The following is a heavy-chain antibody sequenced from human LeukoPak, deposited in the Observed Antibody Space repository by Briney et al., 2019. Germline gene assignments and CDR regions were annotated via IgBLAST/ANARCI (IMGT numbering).Heavy chain of an antibody. Sequence: GSLRLSFAASGFTVSSNYMSWVRQAPGKGLEWVSVIYSGGSTYYANSVKGRFTISRDNSKNTLYLQMNSLRAEDTAVYYCARGIAVAAPVYWGQGTLVTVSS. CDR2: IYSGGST. CDR3: ARGIAVAAPVY. J-gene: IGHJ4*02. CDR1: GFTVSSNY. D-gene: IGHD6-19*01. V-gene: IGHV3-66*01.